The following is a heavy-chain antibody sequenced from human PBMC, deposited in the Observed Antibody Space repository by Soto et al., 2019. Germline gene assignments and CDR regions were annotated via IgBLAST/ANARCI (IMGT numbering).Heavy chain of an antibody. CDR3: ARTSPGAVAGRFDY. V-gene: IGHV4-30-2*01. D-gene: IGHD6-19*01. CDR2: IYHSGST. Sequence: PSETLSLTCAVSGGSISSGGYSWSWIRQPPGKGLEWIGYIYHSGSTYYNPSLKSRVTISVDRSKNQFSLKLSSVTAADTAVYYCARTSPGAVAGRFDYWGQGTLVTVSS. J-gene: IGHJ4*02. CDR1: GGSISSGGYS.